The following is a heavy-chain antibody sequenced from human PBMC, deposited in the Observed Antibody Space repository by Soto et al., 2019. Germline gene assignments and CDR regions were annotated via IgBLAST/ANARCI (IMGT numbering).Heavy chain of an antibody. J-gene: IGHJ6*02. CDR2: ISYDGSNK. CDR3: ARAGYSSSWYGSAYYYGMDV. CDR1: GFTFSSYA. D-gene: IGHD6-13*01. Sequence: QVQLVESGGGVVQPGRSLRLSFAASGFTFSSYAMHWVRQAPGKGLEWVAVISYDGSNKYYADSVKGRFTISRDNSKNTLYLQMNSLRAEDTAVYYCARAGYSSSWYGSAYYYGMDVWGQGTTVTVSS. V-gene: IGHV3-30-3*01.